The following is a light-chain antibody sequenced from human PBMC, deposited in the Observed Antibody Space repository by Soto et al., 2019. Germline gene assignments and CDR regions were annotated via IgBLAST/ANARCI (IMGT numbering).Light chain of an antibody. V-gene: IGLV2-11*01. J-gene: IGLJ2*01. CDR3: ASWDDRLGAVI. Sequence: QSALTQPRSVSGSPGQSVTISCTGTSSDFRGYHYVSWYQQHSGKAPKVIIYDVSKRPSGVPVRFSGSKSGTSASLAISGLRSEDEAVYYCASWDDRLGAVIFGGGTKLTVL. CDR1: SSDFRGYHY. CDR2: DVS.